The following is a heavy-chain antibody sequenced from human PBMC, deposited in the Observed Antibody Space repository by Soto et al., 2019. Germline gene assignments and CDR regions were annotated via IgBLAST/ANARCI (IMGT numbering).Heavy chain of an antibody. CDR2: IIPMFSTT. Sequence: QVQLLQSAAEVKKPGSSVRVSCKASGGTFSNNAVSWVRQAPGQGLEWIGAIIPMFSTTNYAQKFQGRVTSSAAECTNTAFMELYRLRFGDTAKYYCAKGTADCGTDCYNGLSWTLYAFDVWGPGTMVTVS. D-gene: IGHD2-21*02. CDR3: AKGTADCGTDCYNGLSWTLYAFDV. CDR1: GGTFSNNA. V-gene: IGHV1-69*01. J-gene: IGHJ3*01.